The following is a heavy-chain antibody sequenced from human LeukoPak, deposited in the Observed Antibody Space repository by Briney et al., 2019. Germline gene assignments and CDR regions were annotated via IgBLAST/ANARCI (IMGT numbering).Heavy chain of an antibody. J-gene: IGHJ6*02. CDR1: GYTFTSYD. D-gene: IGHD3-10*01. CDR2: TIPIFGTA. CDR3: ARAHSRNYYYYGIDV. Sequence: SVKVSCRASGYTFTSYDINWVRQATGQGLEWMGGTIPIFGTAHYAQKFQGRVTIAADGSTSTVYMELSSLRSEDTAVYYCARAHSRNYYYYGIDVWGQGTTVTVSS. V-gene: IGHV1-69*13.